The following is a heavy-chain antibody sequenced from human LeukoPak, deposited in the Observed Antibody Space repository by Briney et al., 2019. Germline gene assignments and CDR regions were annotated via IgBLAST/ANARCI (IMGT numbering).Heavy chain of an antibody. V-gene: IGHV3-23*01. CDR3: AKAAYDFWSGYPPRMGY. J-gene: IGHJ4*02. Sequence: GGSLRLSCAASGFTFSSYAMSWVRQAPGKGLEWVSAISGSGGSTYYADSVKGRFTISRDNSKNTLYLQMNSLRAEDTAVYYCAKAAYDFWSGYPPRMGYWGQGTLATVSS. CDR1: GFTFSSYA. D-gene: IGHD3-3*01. CDR2: ISGSGGST.